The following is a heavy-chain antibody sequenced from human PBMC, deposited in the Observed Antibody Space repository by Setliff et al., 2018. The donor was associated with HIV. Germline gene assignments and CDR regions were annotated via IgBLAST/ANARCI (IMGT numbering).Heavy chain of an antibody. D-gene: IGHD3-3*01. Sequence: GSLRLSCTTSGFTFGSYGMHWVRQAPGKGLEWVANIWYDGSEKYYADSVKGRFTISRDKSKNTLYLQMNSLRTEDTAVYYCARVFQSYFFDFWGQGTLVTVSS. J-gene: IGHJ4*02. V-gene: IGHV3-33*01. CDR2: IWYDGSEK. CDR1: GFTFGSYG. CDR3: ARVFQSYFFDF.